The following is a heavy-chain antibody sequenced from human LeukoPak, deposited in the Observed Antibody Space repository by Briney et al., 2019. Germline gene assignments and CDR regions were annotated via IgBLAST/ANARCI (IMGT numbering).Heavy chain of an antibody. CDR1: GGSISSGGYY. V-gene: IGHV4-31*03. CDR2: IYYSGST. D-gene: IGHD3-3*01. CDR3: ARGERVTIFGVVTNWFDP. J-gene: IGHJ5*02. Sequence: SQTLSLTCTVSGGSISSGGYYWSWIRQHPGKGLEWIGYIYYSGSTYYNPSLKSRVTISVDTSKNQFSLKLSSVTAADTAVYYCARGERVTIFGVVTNWFDPWGQGTLVTVPS.